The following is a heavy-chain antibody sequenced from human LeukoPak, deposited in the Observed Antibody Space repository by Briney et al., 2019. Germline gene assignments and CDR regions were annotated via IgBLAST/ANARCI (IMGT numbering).Heavy chain of an antibody. D-gene: IGHD3-16*01. Sequence: SPSETLSFTCAVYGGSFSGYYWSWIRQPPGKGLEWIGEINHSASTNYNPSLKSRVTISVDTSKNQFSLKLGSVTAADTAVYYCVRNMILDYWGQGTLVTVSS. CDR1: GGSFSGYY. CDR3: VRNMILDY. V-gene: IGHV4-34*01. J-gene: IGHJ4*02. CDR2: INHSAST.